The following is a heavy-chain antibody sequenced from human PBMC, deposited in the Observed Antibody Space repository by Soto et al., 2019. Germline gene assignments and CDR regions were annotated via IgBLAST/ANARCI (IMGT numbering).Heavy chain of an antibody. CDR3: ANDETGKRRKDR. J-gene: IGHJ6*02. D-gene: IGHD6-25*01. CDR2: ISANTAT. V-gene: IGHV3-23*01. CDR1: GFTLSSCF. Sequence: GGSLRLSCAASGFTLSSCFMRWVRQAPGKGLEWVSSISANTATAYADTVKGRFTVSRDNSENTLYLQMDSLRGEDTAVYYCANDETGKRRKDRCGQGPTVPV.